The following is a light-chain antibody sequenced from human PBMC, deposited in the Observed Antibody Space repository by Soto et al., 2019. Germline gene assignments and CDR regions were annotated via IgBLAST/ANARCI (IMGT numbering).Light chain of an antibody. CDR1: QSVSYT. CDR3: QQYYEWPWT. CDR2: DAS. J-gene: IGKJ1*01. V-gene: IGKV3-15*01. Sequence: EIVMTQSPATLSVSPGGGATLSCRASQSVSYTLAWYQQKPGQAPRLLISDASTRATGMPARFSGSGSETDFTLTISSLQSEDSAVYFCQQYYEWPWTFGQGTKVEIK.